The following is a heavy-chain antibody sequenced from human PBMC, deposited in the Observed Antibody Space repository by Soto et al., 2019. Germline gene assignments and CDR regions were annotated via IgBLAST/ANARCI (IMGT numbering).Heavy chain of an antibody. V-gene: IGHV4-61*01. CDR3: AREGVDTANYGMGV. Sequence: PSETLSLTCTVSGGSVSSGSYYWRWIRLPPGKGLEWFGYIYYSGSTTYNPSLKSRVTISLATSKNQFSLTLSSVTAADPAVYDGAREGVDTANYGMGVWGQGTTVTVSS. CDR1: GGSVSSGSYY. CDR2: IYYSGST. D-gene: IGHD5-18*01. J-gene: IGHJ6*02.